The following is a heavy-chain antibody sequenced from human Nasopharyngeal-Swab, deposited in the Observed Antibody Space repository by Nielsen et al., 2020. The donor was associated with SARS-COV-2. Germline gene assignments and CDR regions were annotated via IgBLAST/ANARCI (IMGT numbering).Heavy chain of an antibody. Sequence: GESLEISFAASGFTFRNYGIHWVRQAPGEGLEWVAVIWYDGSNKYYADSVKGRFTISRDNSKNTLYLQMNSQRAEDTAVYYCAREGIVGATKLDYWGQGTLVTVSS. CDR1: GFTFRNYG. D-gene: IGHD1-26*01. J-gene: IGHJ4*02. CDR2: IWYDGSNK. CDR3: AREGIVGATKLDY. V-gene: IGHV3-33*01.